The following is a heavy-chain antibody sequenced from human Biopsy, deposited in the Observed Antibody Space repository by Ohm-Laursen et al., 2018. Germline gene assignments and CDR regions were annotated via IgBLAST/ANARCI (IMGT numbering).Heavy chain of an antibody. D-gene: IGHD6-25*01. J-gene: IGHJ4*01. CDR3: TKRRTAVRPFDS. Sequence: RSLRLSCSAPGFIFSDYGMHWVRQAPGKGLEWVSGISGSSNNIIYADSVRGRFTISRDNAKSSLYLEMNSLRSEDTAFYYCTKRRTAVRPFDSWGHGTLVTASS. CDR1: GFIFSDYG. V-gene: IGHV3-9*01. CDR2: ISGSSNNI.